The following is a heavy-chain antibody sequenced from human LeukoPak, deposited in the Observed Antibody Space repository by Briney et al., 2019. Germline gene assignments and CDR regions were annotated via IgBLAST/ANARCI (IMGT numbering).Heavy chain of an antibody. Sequence: GSLRLSCAASGFTFSNYGMHWVRQAPGKGLEWVGIIAYDGSDKYYADSVKGRFTISRDNSKNTLYLQMNSLRAEDTAVYYCANEYSKGDVWGQGTMVTVSS. D-gene: IGHD1-26*01. CDR1: GFTFSNYG. J-gene: IGHJ3*01. V-gene: IGHV3-30*18. CDR3: ANEYSKGDV. CDR2: IAYDGSDK.